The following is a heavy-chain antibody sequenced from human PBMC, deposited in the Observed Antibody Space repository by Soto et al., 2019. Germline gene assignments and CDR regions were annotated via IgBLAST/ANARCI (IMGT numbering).Heavy chain of an antibody. CDR1: GGTFSSYA. V-gene: IGHV1-69*01. D-gene: IGHD3-10*01. J-gene: IGHJ6*02. Sequence: QVQLVQSGAEVKKPGSSVKVSCKASGGTFSSYAISWVRQAPGQGLEWMGGIIPIFGTANYAQKFQGRVTITADESTSTAYMEPRSLRSEDTAVYYCARERRGVRDYYYYGMDVWGQGPTVTASS. CDR3: ARERRGVRDYYYYGMDV. CDR2: IIPIFGTA.